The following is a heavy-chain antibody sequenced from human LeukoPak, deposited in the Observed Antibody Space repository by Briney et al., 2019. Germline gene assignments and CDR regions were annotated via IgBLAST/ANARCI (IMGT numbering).Heavy chain of an antibody. Sequence: SETLSLTCTVSGGSISSGSYYWSWIRQPAGKGLEWIGRIYTSGSTNYNPSLKSRVTISVDTSKNQFSLKLSSVTAADTAVYYCARDQRDCSGGSCYNYYYGMDVWGQGTTVTVSS. D-gene: IGHD2-15*01. J-gene: IGHJ6*02. CDR3: ARDQRDCSGGSCYNYYYGMDV. CDR2: IYTSGST. V-gene: IGHV4-61*02. CDR1: GGSISSGSYY.